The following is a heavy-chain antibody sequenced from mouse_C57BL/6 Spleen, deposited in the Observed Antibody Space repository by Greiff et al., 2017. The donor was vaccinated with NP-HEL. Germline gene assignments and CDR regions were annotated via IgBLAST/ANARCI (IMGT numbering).Heavy chain of an antibody. V-gene: IGHV5-4*01. CDR2: ISDGGSYT. CDR3: ARDPGSSIFDY. Sequence: EVMLVESGGGLVKPGGSLKLSCAASGFTFSSYAMSWVRQTPEKRLEWVATISDGGSYTYYPDNVKGRFTISGDNAKNNLYLQMSHLKSEDTAMYYCARDPGSSIFDYWGQGTTLTVSS. CDR1: GFTFSSYA. D-gene: IGHD1-1*01. J-gene: IGHJ2*01.